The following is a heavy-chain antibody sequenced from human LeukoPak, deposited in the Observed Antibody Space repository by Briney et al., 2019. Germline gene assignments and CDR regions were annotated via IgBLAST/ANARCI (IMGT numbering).Heavy chain of an antibody. Sequence: GESLKISCKASGYSFSSYWIGWVRQMPGKALEWMGIIYPSDSDTKYSPPFEGQVAISVDKSTSTAYVERSSLKASDTAMYYCARRGRDGYFSLDYWGQGTLVTVSS. V-gene: IGHV5-51*01. CDR2: IYPSDSDT. J-gene: IGHJ4*02. D-gene: IGHD5-24*01. CDR1: GYSFSSYW. CDR3: ARRGRDGYFSLDY.